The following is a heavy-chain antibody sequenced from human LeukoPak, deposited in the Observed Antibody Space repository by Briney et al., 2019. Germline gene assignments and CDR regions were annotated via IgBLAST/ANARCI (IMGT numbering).Heavy chain of an antibody. CDR1: GFTVSSYY. D-gene: IGHD5-18*01. J-gene: IGHJ4*02. V-gene: IGHV3-53*01. CDR2: IYSGGNT. Sequence: GGSLRLSCAASGFTVSSYYMSWVRQAPGKGLEWVSVIYSGGNTYYADSVKGRFTISRDNSKNTLYLQMNSLRAEDTAVYYCAKDRVLGGYSYGSGFDYWGQGTLVTVSS. CDR3: AKDRVLGGYSYGSGFDY.